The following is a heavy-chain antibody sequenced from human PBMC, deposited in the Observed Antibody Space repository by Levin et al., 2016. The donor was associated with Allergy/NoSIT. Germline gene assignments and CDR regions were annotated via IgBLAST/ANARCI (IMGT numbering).Heavy chain of an antibody. J-gene: IGHJ5*02. CDR3: ARFFIGAMYNWFDP. CDR2: IDPSDSHT. V-gene: IGHV5-10-1*01. Sequence: VRQMPGKGLEWMGRIDPSDSHTTYSPSFEGHVTISADKSIGTAYLQWSTLRASDTAMYFCARFFIGAMYNWFDPWGQGTLVTVSS. D-gene: IGHD5-12*01.